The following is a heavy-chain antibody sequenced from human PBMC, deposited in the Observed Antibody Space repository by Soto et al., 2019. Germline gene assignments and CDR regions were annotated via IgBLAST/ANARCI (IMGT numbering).Heavy chain of an antibody. Sequence: SETLSLTCAVYGGSFSGYYWSWIRQPPGKGLEWIGEINHSGSTNYNPSLKSRVTISVDTSKNQFSLKLSSVTAADTAVYYCARGGEMATPKSPYYFDYWGQGTLVTVSS. J-gene: IGHJ4*02. CDR1: GGSFSGYY. V-gene: IGHV4-34*01. CDR3: ARGGEMATPKSPYYFDY. CDR2: INHSGST. D-gene: IGHD5-12*01.